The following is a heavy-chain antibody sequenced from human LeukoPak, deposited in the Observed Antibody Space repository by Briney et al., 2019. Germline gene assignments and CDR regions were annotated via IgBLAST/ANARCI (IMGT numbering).Heavy chain of an antibody. J-gene: IGHJ4*02. Sequence: SGTLSLTCGVSGGSITSTNWWSWVRQPPGQGLEWIGEISLTGRTNYNPSLKSRVTISVDTSKNQFSLKLSSVTAADTAEYFCAGAPTNSFGYGWFDYWGQGTLVTVSS. CDR1: GGSITSTNW. D-gene: IGHD5-18*01. V-gene: IGHV4-4*02. CDR3: AGAPTNSFGYGWFDY. CDR2: ISLTGRT.